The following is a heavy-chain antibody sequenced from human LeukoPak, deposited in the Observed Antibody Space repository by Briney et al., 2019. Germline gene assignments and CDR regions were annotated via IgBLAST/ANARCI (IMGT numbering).Heavy chain of an antibody. CDR2: IIPILGIA. Sequence: ASAQVSCNASGGNFRSYTISWVRQAPGQGLEWMGRIIPILGIANYAQKFQGRVTITADKSTSTAYMELSSLRSEDTAVYYCARDQWELGYWGQGTLVTVSS. D-gene: IGHD1-26*01. CDR1: GGNFRSYT. V-gene: IGHV1-69*04. J-gene: IGHJ4*02. CDR3: ARDQWELGY.